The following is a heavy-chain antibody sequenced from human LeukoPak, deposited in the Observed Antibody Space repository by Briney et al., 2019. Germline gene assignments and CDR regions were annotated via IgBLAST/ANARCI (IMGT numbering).Heavy chain of an antibody. CDR1: GGSISSSSYY. V-gene: IGHV4-39*07. D-gene: IGHD1-26*01. Sequence: SETLSLTCTVSGGSISSSSYYWGWIRQPPGTGLEWIGSIYYSGSTYYNPSLKSRVTISVDTSKNQFSLKLSSVTAADTAVYYCAREGNSGSYYYYGMDVWGQGTTVTVSS. CDR2: IYYSGST. J-gene: IGHJ6*02. CDR3: AREGNSGSYYYYGMDV.